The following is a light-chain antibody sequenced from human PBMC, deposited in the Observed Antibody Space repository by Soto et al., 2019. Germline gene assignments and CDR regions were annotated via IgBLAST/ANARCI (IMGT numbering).Light chain of an antibody. J-gene: IGLJ3*02. V-gene: IGLV1-44*01. CDR3: AAWDGRLNGPV. CDR2: SDN. CDR1: SSNIGSNT. Sequence: QSVLTQPPSASGTPGQRVTISCSGSSSNIGSNTVNWYQQVPGTAPKLLIYSDNQRPSGVPDRFSGSKSGTSASLAISGLQSEDEADYYCAAWDGRLNGPVIGGGTKLTVL.